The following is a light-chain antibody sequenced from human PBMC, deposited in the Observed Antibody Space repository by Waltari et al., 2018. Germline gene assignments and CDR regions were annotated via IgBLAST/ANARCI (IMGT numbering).Light chain of an antibody. V-gene: IGKV3-20*01. CDR2: GSS. Sequence: EILLTQSPGTLSLSPGERATLSCRAGQSVGRSLAWYQQKPGQPPRLLIYGSSNRATGTPDRVGGGGSGTDFSLTISRLEPEDVTVYYCQHYVSLPVTFGQGTKVEIK. CDR1: QSVGRS. J-gene: IGKJ1*01. CDR3: QHYVSLPVT.